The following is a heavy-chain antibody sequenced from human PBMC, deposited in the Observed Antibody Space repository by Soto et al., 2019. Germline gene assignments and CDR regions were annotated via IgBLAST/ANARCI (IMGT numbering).Heavy chain of an antibody. V-gene: IGHV3-15*01. CDR1: GFTFSNAW. J-gene: IGHJ4*02. CDR2: IKSKTDGGTT. CDR3: TTERGYCSSTSCYADFDY. D-gene: IGHD2-2*01. Sequence: GSLRLSCAASGFTFSNAWMSWVRQAPGKGLEWVGRIKSKTDGGTTDYAAPVKGRFTISRDDSKNTLYLQMNSLKTEDTAVYYCTTERGYCSSTSCYADFDYWGQGTLVTVSS.